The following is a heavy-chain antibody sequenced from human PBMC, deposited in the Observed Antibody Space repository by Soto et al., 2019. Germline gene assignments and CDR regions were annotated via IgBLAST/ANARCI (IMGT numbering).Heavy chain of an antibody. D-gene: IGHD1-26*01. J-gene: IGHJ4*01. V-gene: IGHV6-1*01. CDR1: GNSVSSNSAG. CDR3: ARGEQYRGRIFDY. CDR2: TYYRSKWYY. Sequence: SQTLPLTCAITGNSVSSNSAGWSWVRQSPSRGLEWLGRTYYRSKWYYEYAVSVRGRITINPDTSKNKYSLQLNSVTPEDTAVYFCARGEQYRGRIFDYSGQGTLVTVS.